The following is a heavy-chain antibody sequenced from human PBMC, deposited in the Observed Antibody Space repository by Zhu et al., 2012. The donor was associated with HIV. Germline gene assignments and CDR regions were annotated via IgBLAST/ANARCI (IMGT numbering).Heavy chain of an antibody. V-gene: IGHV4-59*01. CDR2: IYYNGGA. J-gene: IGHJ5*02. CDR1: GGSIYYNY. CDR3: AKAPGEPVDGAPHNWFDP. D-gene: IGHD6-19*01. Sequence: QVQLQASGPRLMRPSETLSLTCNVSGGSIYYNYWGWIRQPPGKGLEWIASIYYNGGANYNPSLRSRVTMSVDTSKNQFSLNLHSVTAADTAVYYCAKAPGEPVDGAPHNWFDPWGQGTLVTVSS.